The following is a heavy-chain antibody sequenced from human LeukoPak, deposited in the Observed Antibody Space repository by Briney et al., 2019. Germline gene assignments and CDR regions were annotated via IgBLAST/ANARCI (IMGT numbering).Heavy chain of an antibody. D-gene: IGHD5-24*01. Sequence: ASVTVSCKTSGYTFTNYAMHWVRQAPGHTIQWLAWINPANGYTRYSQHFQDRVTVSSDTSADTAYMELSSLRSEDKAIYYCAIRDGHTDHWGQGTLVTVSS. CDR3: AIRDGHTDH. CDR2: INPANGYT. V-gene: IGHV1-3*03. J-gene: IGHJ4*02. CDR1: GYTFTNYA.